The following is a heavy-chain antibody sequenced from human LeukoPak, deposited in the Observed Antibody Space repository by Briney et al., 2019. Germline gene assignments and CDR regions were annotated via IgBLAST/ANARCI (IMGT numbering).Heavy chain of an antibody. CDR2: INPNSGGT. J-gene: IGHJ3*02. Sequence: ASVKVSCKASGYTFTGYYMHWVRQAPGQGLEWMGWINPNSGGTNYAQKFQGRVTMTRDTSISTAYMELSRLRSDDTAVYYCARIGSGTKFDAFDIWGQGTMVTVSS. V-gene: IGHV1-2*02. D-gene: IGHD3-3*01. CDR3: ARIGSGTKFDAFDI. CDR1: GYTFTGYY.